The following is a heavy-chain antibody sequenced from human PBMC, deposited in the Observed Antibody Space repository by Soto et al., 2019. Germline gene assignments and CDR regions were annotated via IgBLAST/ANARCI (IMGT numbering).Heavy chain of an antibody. J-gene: IGHJ4*02. CDR3: ARNVGYCISTSCYAYFDS. CDR1: GGSISSSSW. V-gene: IGHV4-4*02. CDR2: ISHSGST. D-gene: IGHD2-2*01. Sequence: QVQLQESGPGLVKPSGTLSLTCAISGGSISSSSWWSWVRQPPGKGLGWIGEISHSGSTNFNPSLKSGVTISVDKSKNQFSLKLSSVTAADTAVYYCARNVGYCISTSCYAYFDSWGQGTLVTVSS.